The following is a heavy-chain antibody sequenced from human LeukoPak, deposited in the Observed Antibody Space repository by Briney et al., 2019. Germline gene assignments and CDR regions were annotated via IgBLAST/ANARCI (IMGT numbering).Heavy chain of an antibody. CDR2: ISVYNGNT. J-gene: IGHJ6*03. CDR3: VRDHHYYGSGKYDNPRGYYYYYMDV. V-gene: IGHV1-18*01. CDR1: GYTFTSYG. Sequence: GASVKVSCKASGYTFTSYGISWVRQAPGQGLEWMGWISVYNGNTNYAQKLQGRVTMTTDTSTSTAYMELRSLRSDDTAVYYCVRDHHYYGSGKYDNPRGYYYYYMDVWGKGTTVTISS. D-gene: IGHD3-10*01.